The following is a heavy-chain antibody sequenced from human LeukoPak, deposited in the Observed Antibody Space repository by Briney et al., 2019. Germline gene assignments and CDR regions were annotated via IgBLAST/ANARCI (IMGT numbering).Heavy chain of an antibody. CDR1: GFTFSIYW. D-gene: IGHD3-16*01. CDR3: ARDQGGGESDY. CDR2: IKQDGSEK. V-gene: IGHV3-7*01. J-gene: IGHJ4*02. Sequence: PGGSLRLSCAASGFTFSIYWMTWVRQAPGKGLEWVANIKQDGSEKYYVDSMKGRFTISRDNAKNSLYLQMNSLRAEDTAVYYCARDQGGGESDYWGQGTLVTVSS.